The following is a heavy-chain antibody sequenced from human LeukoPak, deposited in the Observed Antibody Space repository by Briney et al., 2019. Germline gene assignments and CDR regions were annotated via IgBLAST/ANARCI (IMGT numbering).Heavy chain of an antibody. CDR3: ARDIELST. Sequence: GGTLRLSCAASGFTFSISAMTWVRQAPGPGLEWVALINYSGSNAYYADSVRGRFTISRDSSKSMLYLQMDSLRAEDTAIYYCARDIELSTWGQGTMVSV. D-gene: IGHD1-7*01. V-gene: IGHV3-23*01. CDR1: GFTFSISA. CDR2: INYSGSNA. J-gene: IGHJ3*01.